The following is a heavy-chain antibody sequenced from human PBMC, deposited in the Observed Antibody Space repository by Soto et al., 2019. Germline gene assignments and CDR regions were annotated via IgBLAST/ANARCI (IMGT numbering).Heavy chain of an antibody. CDR3: ARGSYDSSGYYYDYYYYGMDV. CDR1: GGSISSYY. J-gene: IGHJ6*02. V-gene: IGHV4-4*07. CDR2: IYTSGST. D-gene: IGHD3-22*01. Sequence: TLSLTCTVSGGSISSYYWSWIRQPAGKGLEWIGRIYTSGSTNYNPSPKSRVTMSVDTSKNQFSLKLSSVTAADTAVYYCARGSYDSSGYYYDYYYYGMDVWGQGTTVTVSS.